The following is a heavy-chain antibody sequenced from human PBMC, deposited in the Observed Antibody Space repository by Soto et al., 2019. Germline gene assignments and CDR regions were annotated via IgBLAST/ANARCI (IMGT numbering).Heavy chain of an antibody. Sequence: QVQLVESGGGVVQPGRYLRLSCAASGFTFSSYGMHWVRQAPGKGLEWVAVISYDGSNKYYADSVKGRFTISRDNSKNTLYLQMNSLRAEDTAVYYCAKVLYSGGPFDYWGQGTLVTVSS. CDR3: AKVLYSGGPFDY. CDR2: ISYDGSNK. V-gene: IGHV3-30*18. CDR1: GFTFSSYG. J-gene: IGHJ4*02. D-gene: IGHD6-19*01.